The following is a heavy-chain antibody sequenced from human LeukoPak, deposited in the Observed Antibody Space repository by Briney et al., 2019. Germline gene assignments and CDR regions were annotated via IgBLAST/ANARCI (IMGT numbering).Heavy chain of an antibody. CDR1: GFSFSAYT. CDR3: VRDFAYAFDH. D-gene: IGHD3-16*01. J-gene: IGHJ4*02. V-gene: IGHV3-48*01. CDR2: ISSVM. Sequence: GGSLRLSCAASGFSFSAYTMNWIRQAPGKGLEWISYISSVMSYADSVKGRFTISRDNAKNSLYLQMNSLRPEDTAAYYCVRDFAYAFDHWGKGTLVTVSS.